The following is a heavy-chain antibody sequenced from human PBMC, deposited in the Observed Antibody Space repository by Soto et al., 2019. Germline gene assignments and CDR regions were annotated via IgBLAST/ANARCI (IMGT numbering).Heavy chain of an antibody. J-gene: IGHJ4*02. V-gene: IGHV3-30*03. D-gene: IGHD3-10*01. CDR2: ISYDGSNK. Sequence: PGGSLRLSCAASGFTFSSYGMHWVRQAPGKGLEWVAVISYDGSNKYYADSVKGRFTISRDNSKNTLYLQMNSLRAEDTAVYYCARNGERWFGELSSGYWGQGTLVTVSS. CDR1: GFTFSSYG. CDR3: ARNGERWFGELSSGY.